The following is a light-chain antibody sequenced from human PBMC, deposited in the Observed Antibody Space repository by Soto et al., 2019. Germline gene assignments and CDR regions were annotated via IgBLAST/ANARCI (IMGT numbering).Light chain of an antibody. CDR3: QQYSSLWT. V-gene: IGKV3-20*01. J-gene: IGKJ1*01. CDR1: QSVTSRY. CDR2: CAS. Sequence: EIVLTPSPGTLSFSPGERSTLSFRASQSVTSRYLAWYQQKPGQAPRLLIYCASSRATGIPDRFSGSGSGTDFTLSISRLEPEDFAVYYCQQYSSLWTCGQGNKGDIK.